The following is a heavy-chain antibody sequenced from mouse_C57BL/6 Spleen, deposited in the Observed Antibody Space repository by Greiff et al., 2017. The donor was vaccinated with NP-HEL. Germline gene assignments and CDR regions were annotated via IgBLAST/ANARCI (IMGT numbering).Heavy chain of an antibody. Sequence: VQLKESGPGLVKPSQSLSLTCSVTGYSITSGYYWNWIRQFPGNKLEWMGYISYDGSNNYNPSLKNRISITRDTSTNQFFLKLNSVTTEDTATYYCARGDYYGSYAMDDWGQGTSVTVSS. CDR3: ARGDYYGSYAMDD. J-gene: IGHJ4*01. V-gene: IGHV3-6*01. CDR1: GYSITSGYY. CDR2: ISYDGSN. D-gene: IGHD1-1*01.